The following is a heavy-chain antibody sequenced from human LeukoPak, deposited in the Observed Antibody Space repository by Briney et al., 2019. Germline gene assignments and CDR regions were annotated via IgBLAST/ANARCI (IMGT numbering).Heavy chain of an antibody. J-gene: IGHJ5*02. CDR1: GFTFSSYD. CDR3: AKDRHAPGRYCSSTICFPFDP. Sequence: GGSLRLSCAASGFTFSSYDMSWVRQAPGKGLEWVSGISGSGSSTYYADSVKGRFTISRDNSKSTLYLQVNSLRAEDTAVCYCAKDRHAPGRYCSSTICFPFDPWGQGTLVTVSS. V-gene: IGHV3-23*01. CDR2: ISGSGSST. D-gene: IGHD2-2*01.